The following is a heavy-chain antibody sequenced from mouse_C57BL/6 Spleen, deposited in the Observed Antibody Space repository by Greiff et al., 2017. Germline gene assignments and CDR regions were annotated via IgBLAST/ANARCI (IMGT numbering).Heavy chain of an antibody. D-gene: IGHD2-4*01. CDR2: FHPYNDDT. V-gene: IGHV1-47*01. Sequence: VMLVESGAELVKPGASVKMSCKASAYTFTTYPIEWMKQNHGKSLEWIGNFHPYNDDTKYNEKFKGKATLTVEKSSSTVYLELSRLTSDDSAVYYCARKHDYADGAFAYWGEGTLGTVS. CDR3: ARKHDYADGAFAY. CDR1: AYTFTTYP. J-gene: IGHJ3*01.